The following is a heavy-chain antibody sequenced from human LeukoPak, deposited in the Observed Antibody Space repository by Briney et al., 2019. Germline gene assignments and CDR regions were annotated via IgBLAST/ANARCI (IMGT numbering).Heavy chain of an antibody. CDR2: IIPILGIA. CDR3: ARDGAGDYDRFDY. CDR1: GGTLSSYA. V-gene: IGHV1-69*04. J-gene: IGHJ4*02. Sequence: SVKVSCKASGGTLSSYAISWVRQAPGQGLEWMGRIIPILGIANYAQKLQGRVTMTTDTSTSTAYMELRSLRSDDTAVYYCARDGAGDYDRFDYWGQGTLVTVSS. D-gene: IGHD4-17*01.